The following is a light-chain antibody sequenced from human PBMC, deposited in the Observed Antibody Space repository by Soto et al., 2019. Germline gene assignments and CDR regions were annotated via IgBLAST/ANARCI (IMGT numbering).Light chain of an antibody. Sequence: EIVLTQSPGTLSLSPGESATLSCRASQSVDRNYLAWFQQKPGQAPRLLIYGASSRATGIPPRFSGRGSGTEFVLTISGLEPEDFAVYYCHQFASTPRTFGQGTKVESK. CDR3: HQFASTPRT. V-gene: IGKV3-20*01. CDR1: QSVDRNY. CDR2: GAS. J-gene: IGKJ1*01.